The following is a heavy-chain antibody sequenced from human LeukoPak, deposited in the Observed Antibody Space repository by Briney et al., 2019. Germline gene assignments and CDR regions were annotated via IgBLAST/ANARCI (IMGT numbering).Heavy chain of an antibody. V-gene: IGHV3-11*04. D-gene: IGHD6-25*01. CDR1: GFSLSTYF. CDR2: ITNTGRST. CDR3: AREASGNYHVFDS. J-gene: IGHJ4*02. Sequence: GGSLRLSCEASGFSLSTYFVSWIRQAPGKGLEWVSYITNTGRSTNYADAVKGRFTISRDNARQSVYLEMMDLRAEDTAVYYCAREASGNYHVFDSWGQGTLVTVSS.